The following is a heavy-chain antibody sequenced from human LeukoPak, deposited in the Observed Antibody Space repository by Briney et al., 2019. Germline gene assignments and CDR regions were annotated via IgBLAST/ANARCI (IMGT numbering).Heavy chain of an antibody. CDR2: ISGSGGST. D-gene: IGHD2-2*01. J-gene: IGHJ4*02. V-gene: IGHV3-23*01. CDR1: GFTFSSYA. Sequence: GGSLRLSCAASGFTFSSYAMSWVRQAPGKGLEWVSAISGSGGSTYYAASVKGRFTISRDNSKNTLYLQMNSLRAEDTAVYYCAKGYVRSSTSTLDYWGQGTLVTVSS. CDR3: AKGYVRSSTSTLDY.